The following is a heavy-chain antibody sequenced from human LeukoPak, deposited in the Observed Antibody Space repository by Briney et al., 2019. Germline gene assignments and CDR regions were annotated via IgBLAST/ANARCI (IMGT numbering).Heavy chain of an antibody. CDR1: GFTFDDYA. Sequence: GGSLRLSCAASGFTFDDYAMHWVRQAPGKGLEWVSGISWNSGSIGYADSVKGRFTISRDNAKRSLYLQMNSLRGEDTAVYYCASGGPDQWEVMSGSFDSWGQGTLVTVSS. CDR2: ISWNSGSI. V-gene: IGHV3-9*01. CDR3: ASGGPDQWEVMSGSFDS. D-gene: IGHD1-26*01. J-gene: IGHJ4*02.